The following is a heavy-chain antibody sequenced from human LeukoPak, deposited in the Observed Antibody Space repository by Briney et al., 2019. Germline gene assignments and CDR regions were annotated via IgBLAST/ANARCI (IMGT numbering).Heavy chain of an antibody. J-gene: IGHJ4*02. Sequence: SETLSLTCTVSGGSISSYYWSWIRQPPGKGLEWIGYIYYSGSTNYNPSLKSRVTISVDTSKNQFSLKLSSVTAADTAVYYCARSHYYGSGSDYWGQGTLVTVPS. CDR3: ARSHYYGSGSDY. D-gene: IGHD3-10*01. V-gene: IGHV4-59*08. CDR2: IYYSGST. CDR1: GGSISSYY.